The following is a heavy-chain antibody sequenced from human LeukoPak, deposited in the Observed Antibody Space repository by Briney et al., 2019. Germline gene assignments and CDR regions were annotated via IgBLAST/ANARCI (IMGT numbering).Heavy chain of an antibody. V-gene: IGHV4-34*01. CDR3: ARVSGYFDWLLSWFDP. J-gene: IGHJ5*02. CDR2: INHSGST. CDR1: GGSFSGYY. Sequence: SETLSLTCAVYGGSFSGYYWSWIRQPPGKGLEWIGEINHSGSTNYNPSLKSRVTISVDTSKNQFSLKLSSVTAADTAVYYCARVSGYFDWLLSWFDPWGQGTLVTVSS. D-gene: IGHD3-9*01.